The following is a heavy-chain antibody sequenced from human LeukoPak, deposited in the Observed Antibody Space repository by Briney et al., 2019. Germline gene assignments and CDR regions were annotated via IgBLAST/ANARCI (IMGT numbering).Heavy chain of an antibody. CDR3: ARGHPSLWFGELSLYYYYYGMDV. V-gene: IGHV1-8*01. CDR1: GYTFTSYD. CDR2: MNPNSGNT. D-gene: IGHD3-10*01. J-gene: IGHJ6*02. Sequence: GASVKVSCKASGYTFTSYDINWVRQATRQGLEWMGWMNPNSGNTGYAQKFQGRVTMTRNTSISTAYMELSSLRSEDTAVYYCARGHPSLWFGELSLYYYYYGMDVWGQGTTVTVSS.